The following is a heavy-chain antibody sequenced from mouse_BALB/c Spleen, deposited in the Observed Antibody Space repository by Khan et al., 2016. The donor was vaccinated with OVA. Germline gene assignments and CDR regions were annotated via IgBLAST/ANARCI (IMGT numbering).Heavy chain of an antibody. CDR2: IDPENGKP. V-gene: IGHV14-1*02. D-gene: IGHD2-3*01. CDR3: PRSILLYFDY. Sequence: VQLKESGTELVRPGTLVRLSCTASGFNIKDYYIHWVKQRPDQGLEWIGWIDPENGKPIYDPKFKGKASITADTSSNTAYLQLSSLTSEDTAVYYWPRSILLYFDYWGQGTTLTVSS. CDR1: GFNIKDYY. J-gene: IGHJ2*01.